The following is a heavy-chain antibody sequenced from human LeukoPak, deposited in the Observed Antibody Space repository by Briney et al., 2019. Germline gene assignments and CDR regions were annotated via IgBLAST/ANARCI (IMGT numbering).Heavy chain of an antibody. V-gene: IGHV4-4*07. CDR3: ARRIATIGDHDAFDI. J-gene: IGHJ3*02. CDR2: IYTSGST. CDR1: GGSISSYY. D-gene: IGHD3-16*01. Sequence: SETLSLTCTVSGGSISSYYWSWIRQPAGKGLEWIGRIYTSGSTNYNPSLKSRVTMSVDTSKNQFSLKLSSVTAADTAVYYCARRIATIGDHDAFDIWGQGTMVTVSS.